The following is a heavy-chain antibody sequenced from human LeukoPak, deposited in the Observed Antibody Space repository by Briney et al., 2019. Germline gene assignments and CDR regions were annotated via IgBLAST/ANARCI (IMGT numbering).Heavy chain of an antibody. J-gene: IGHJ4*02. CDR3: ARFIAVAGAYDI. V-gene: IGHV4-34*01. D-gene: IGHD6-19*01. CDR1: GGSFSGYY. Sequence: SETLSLTCAVYGGSFSGYYWSWIRQPPGKGLEWIGEINHSGSTNYNPSLKSRVTISVDTSKNQFSLKLSSVTAADTAVYYCARFIAVAGAYDIWGQGTLVTVSS. CDR2: INHSGST.